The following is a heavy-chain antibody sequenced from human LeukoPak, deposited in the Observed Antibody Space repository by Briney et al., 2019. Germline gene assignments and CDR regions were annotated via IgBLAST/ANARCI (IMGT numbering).Heavy chain of an antibody. V-gene: IGHV4-4*07. Sequence: PSETLSLTCTVSGGSINSYYRSWIRQPAGKGLEWIGRIYSSGSTGYNPSLKSRVTMSLDTSKNQFSLNLSSVTAADTAVYYCARVDIGTAFFDYWGQGTLVTVSS. CDR2: IYSSGST. CDR1: GGSINSYY. J-gene: IGHJ4*02. CDR3: ARVDIGTAFFDY. D-gene: IGHD5-12*01.